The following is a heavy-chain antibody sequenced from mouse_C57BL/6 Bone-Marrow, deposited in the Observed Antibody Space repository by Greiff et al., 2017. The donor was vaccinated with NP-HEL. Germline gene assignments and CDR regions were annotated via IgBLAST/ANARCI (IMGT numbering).Heavy chain of an antibody. CDR2: ISYSGST. CDR3: ASSPLWLRQNYYAMDY. J-gene: IGHJ4*01. V-gene: IGHV3-8*01. D-gene: IGHD2-2*01. Sequence: VQLKESGPGLAKPSQTLSLSCSATGYSITSDYWNWIRKFPGNKLEYMGYISYSGSTYYNPSLKSRISITRDTSKNQYYLQLNSVTTEDTATYSFASSPLWLRQNYYAMDYWGQGTSVTVSP. CDR1: GYSITSDY.